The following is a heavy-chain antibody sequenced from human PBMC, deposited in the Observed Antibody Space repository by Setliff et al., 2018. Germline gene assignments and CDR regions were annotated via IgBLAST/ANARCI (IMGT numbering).Heavy chain of an antibody. CDR1: GYTLSNSI. V-gene: IGHV1-18*01. J-gene: IGHJ4*02. D-gene: IGHD2-8*01. CDR2: ISAYNGKT. Sequence: ASVKVSCKASGYTLSNSILSWVRQAPGQGLEWMGWISAYNGKTYFAQKFQDRITLTTDTSTNTGYFELRDLRSDDTAVYYCLRLVRYCTKIACQATSGDEVWGLGTLVTVPQ. CDR3: LRLVRYCTKIACQATSGDEV.